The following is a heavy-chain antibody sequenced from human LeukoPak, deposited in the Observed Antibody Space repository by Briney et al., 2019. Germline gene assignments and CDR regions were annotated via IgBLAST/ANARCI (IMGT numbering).Heavy chain of an antibody. D-gene: IGHD6-19*01. CDR1: GGSISSYY. V-gene: IGHV4-59*08. J-gene: IGHJ4*02. Sequence: SETLSPTCTVSGGSISSYYWSWIRQPPGKGLEWIGYIYYSGSTNYNPSLKSRVTISVDTSKNQFSLKLSSVTAADTAVYYCARRGSGWFGDWGQGTLVTVSS. CDR2: IYYSGST. CDR3: ARRGSGWFGD.